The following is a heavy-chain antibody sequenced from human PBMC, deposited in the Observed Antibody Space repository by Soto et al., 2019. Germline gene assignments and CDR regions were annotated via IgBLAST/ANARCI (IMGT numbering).Heavy chain of an antibody. CDR2: GNIYKGNT. CDR1: GYTFTSYG. CDR3: ARERGGYSYGDY. D-gene: IGHD5-18*01. Sequence: QVQLVQSGAEVKKPGASVKVSCKASGYTFTSYGINWVRQAPGRGLEWMGWGNIYKGNTNYAQKLQGRVTMTTDTSTSTAYLELRSLRSDDTAVYYCARERGGYSYGDYWGQGTQVTVSS. V-gene: IGHV1-18*01. J-gene: IGHJ4*02.